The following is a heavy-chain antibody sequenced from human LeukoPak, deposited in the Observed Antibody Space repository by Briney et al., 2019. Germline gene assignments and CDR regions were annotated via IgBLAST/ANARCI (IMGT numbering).Heavy chain of an antibody. CDR3: AKLTTP. CDR1: GFTFSSTS. CDR2: TVGGGEVT. J-gene: IGHJ5*02. Sequence: GGSLRLSCAASGFTFSSTSMSWVREAPGKGLEWVAVTVGGGEVTYYADSVKGRFTISRDNCNNTLYLQMNSLRAEDTALYYFAKLTTPWRQGTLVTVSS. D-gene: IGHD4-11*01. V-gene: IGHV3-23*01.